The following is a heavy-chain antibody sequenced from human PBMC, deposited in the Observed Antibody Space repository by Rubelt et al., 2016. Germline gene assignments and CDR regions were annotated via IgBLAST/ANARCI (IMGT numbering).Heavy chain of an antibody. V-gene: IGHV4-59*08. CDR2: IYYSGST. D-gene: IGHD6-19*01. CDR1: GFTFGSYA. CDR3: ARHPLSSGCPDY. J-gene: IGHJ4*02. Sequence: GSLRLSCAASGFTFGSYAMNWIRQPPGKGLEWIGYIYYSGSTNYNPPLKSRVTISVDTSKNQFSLRLSSVTAADTAVYYCARHPLSSGCPDYWGQGTLVTVSS.